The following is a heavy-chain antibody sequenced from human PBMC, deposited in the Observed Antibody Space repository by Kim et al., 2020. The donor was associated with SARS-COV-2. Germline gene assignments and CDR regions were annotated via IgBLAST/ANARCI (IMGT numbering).Heavy chain of an antibody. CDR3: ARAAVDLGRGYYLVY. Sequence: SVRGRFTMSRDNAKNSLYLQMNSRRAEDTAVYYCARAAVDLGRGYYLVYWGQGTLVTVSS. V-gene: IGHV3-21*04. J-gene: IGHJ4*02. D-gene: IGHD3-10*01.